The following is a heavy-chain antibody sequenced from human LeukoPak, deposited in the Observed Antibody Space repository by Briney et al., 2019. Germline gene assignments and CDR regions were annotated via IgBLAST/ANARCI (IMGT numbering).Heavy chain of an antibody. CDR2: ISSSGSTI. J-gene: IGHJ6*02. CDR3: ARDYPIYYYYGMDV. Sequence: GGSLRLSCAASGFTFSDYYMSWIRQAPGKGLEWVSYISSSGSTIDYADSVKGRFTISRDNAKNSLYLQMNSLRAEDTAVYYCARDYPIYYYYGMDVWGQGTTVTVSS. V-gene: IGHV3-11*01. CDR1: GFTFSDYY.